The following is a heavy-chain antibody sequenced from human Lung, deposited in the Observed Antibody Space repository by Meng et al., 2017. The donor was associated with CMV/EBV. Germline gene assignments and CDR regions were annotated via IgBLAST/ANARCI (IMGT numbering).Heavy chain of an antibody. D-gene: IGHD2-2*01. V-gene: IGHV4-39*07. J-gene: IGHJ6*02. Sequence: SXTXSLXCTVSGGXISSSSYYWGWIRQPPGKGQEWIGSIYYSGSTYYNPSLKSRVTISVDTSKNQFSLQLSSVTAADTAVYYCARDGGKYCSSTSCKSKYYYYGMDVWXQGTXVTVSS. CDR1: GGXISSSSYY. CDR3: ARDGGKYCSSTSCKSKYYYYGMDV. CDR2: IYYSGST.